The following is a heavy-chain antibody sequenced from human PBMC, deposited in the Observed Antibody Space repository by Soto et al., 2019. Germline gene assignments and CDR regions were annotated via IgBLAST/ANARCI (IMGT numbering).Heavy chain of an antibody. D-gene: IGHD6-13*01. Sequence: GASVKVSCKTSGYSFSNFYIHWVRQAPGQGLEWMGWINPNTGYTKYAQKFQGRVAMTRDTSINTGYMELTRLRSDDTAVYYCAKWGCGAGTCYSDSWGYGTLVTVSS. CDR1: GYSFSNFY. CDR2: INPNTGYT. V-gene: IGHV1-2*02. J-gene: IGHJ4*01. CDR3: AKWGCGAGTCYSDS.